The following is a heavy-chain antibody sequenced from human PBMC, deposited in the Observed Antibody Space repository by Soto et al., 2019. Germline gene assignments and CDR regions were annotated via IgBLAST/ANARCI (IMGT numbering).Heavy chain of an antibody. Sequence: QVQLVQSGAEVKKPGASVKVSCKASGYTFTSYAMHWVRQAPGQRLEWMGWINAGNSNTKYSQKFQGRVTITRDTSASTAYMELSSLRSEDTAVYYCARDLVMDVWGQGTTVTVSS. D-gene: IGHD2-8*02. CDR1: GYTFTSYA. CDR3: ARDLVMDV. J-gene: IGHJ6*02. CDR2: INAGNSNT. V-gene: IGHV1-3*01.